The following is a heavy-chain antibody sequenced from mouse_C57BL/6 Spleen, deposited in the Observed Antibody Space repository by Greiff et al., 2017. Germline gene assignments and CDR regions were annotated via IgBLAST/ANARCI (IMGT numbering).Heavy chain of an antibody. Sequence: QVQLQQSGAELVMPGASVKLSCKASGYTFTSYWMHWVKQRPGQGLEWIGEIDPSASYTNYNQQFKGKSTLTVDKSSSTAYMQLSSLTSEDSAVYNCARGYGSSLRYFDVWGTGTTVTVSS. J-gene: IGHJ1*03. D-gene: IGHD1-1*01. V-gene: IGHV1-69*01. CDR1: GYTFTSYW. CDR2: IDPSASYT. CDR3: ARGYGSSLRYFDV.